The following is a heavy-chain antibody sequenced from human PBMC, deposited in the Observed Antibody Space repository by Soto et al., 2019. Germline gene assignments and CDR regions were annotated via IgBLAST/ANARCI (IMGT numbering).Heavy chain of an antibody. CDR2: MSYDGSNK. CDR3: ARGTYYYESSGYWGGYFDY. V-gene: IGHV3-30-3*01. J-gene: IGHJ4*02. Sequence: QVQLVESGGGVVQPGRSLRLSCAASGFTFSSYAMHWVRQAPGKGLEWVAVMSYDGSNKYYADSVKGRFTISRDNSKNTLYRQMNSLRVEETAVYHCARGTYYYESSGYWGGYFDYWGQGTLVTVSS. D-gene: IGHD3-22*01. CDR1: GFTFSSYA.